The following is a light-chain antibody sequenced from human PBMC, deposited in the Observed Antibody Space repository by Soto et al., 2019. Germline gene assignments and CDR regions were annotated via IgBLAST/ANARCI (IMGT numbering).Light chain of an antibody. CDR3: TAWDDSLSGPV. J-gene: IGLJ2*01. CDR2: LND. V-gene: IGLV1-47*02. CDR1: SSNIGGNY. Sequence: QSVLTQPPSASGTPGQRVTISCSGSSSNIGGNYVYWYQQLPGAAPKLLIYLNDQRPSGVPDRFFGSKSGTSASLAISGLRSEDEADYYCTAWDDSLSGPVFGGGTKVTVL.